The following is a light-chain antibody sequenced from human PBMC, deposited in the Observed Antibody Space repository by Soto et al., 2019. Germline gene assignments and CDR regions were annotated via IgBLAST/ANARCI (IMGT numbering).Light chain of an antibody. CDR2: AAS. CDR1: QSVRSN. V-gene: IGKV3-15*01. CDR3: QQYNEWPPFT. J-gene: IGKJ5*01. Sequence: EIVMTQSPATLSVSPGERATLSCRASQSVRSNLAWYQQKPGQAPRLVIYAASTRATGIPDRFSGSVSGTEFTLTISSLHSEDFAAYYCQQYNEWPPFTFGQGTRLEIK.